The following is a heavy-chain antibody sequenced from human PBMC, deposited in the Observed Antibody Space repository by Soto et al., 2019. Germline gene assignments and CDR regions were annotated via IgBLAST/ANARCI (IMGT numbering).Heavy chain of an antibody. CDR3: ARVSYDFWRGYRTDNWFYP. D-gene: IGHD3-3*01. CDR1: GGTFSSYA. V-gene: IGHV1-69*01. CDR2: IIPIFGTA. J-gene: IGHJ5*02. Sequence: VQLVQSGAEVKKPGSSVKVSCKASGGTFSSYAISWVRQAPGQGLEWMGGIIPIFGTANYAQKFQGRVTITADESTSTSYMELSSLRSEDTGVYYCARVSYDFWRGYRTDNWFYPWGQGTPVTVSS.